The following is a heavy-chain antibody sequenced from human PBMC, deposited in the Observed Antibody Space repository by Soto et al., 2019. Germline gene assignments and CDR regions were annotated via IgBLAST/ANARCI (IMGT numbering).Heavy chain of an antibody. V-gene: IGHV1-69*12. J-gene: IGHJ4*02. D-gene: IGHD5-12*01. CDR2: IVPIVDTS. CDR1: GGTFSSYA. Sequence: QVQLVQSGAEVRQPASSVKVSCKTSGGTFSSYAISWVRQAPGQGLEWMGGIVPIVDTSTYAQKFQGRVPITADESTSTVYMELSSLRSDDTAVYYCVRVVAIPGYPDNWGQGTLVPVSS. CDR3: VRVVAIPGYPDN.